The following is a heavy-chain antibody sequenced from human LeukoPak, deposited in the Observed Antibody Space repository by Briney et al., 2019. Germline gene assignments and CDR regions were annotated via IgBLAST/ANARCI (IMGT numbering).Heavy chain of an antibody. Sequence: SETLSLTCTVSGDSISTSNSYWGWIRQPPGKGLEWIGSIYYSGSTYYNPSLKSRVTISVDTSKNQFSLKLSSVTAADTAVYYCARDYTTTPKFDPWGQGTLVTVSS. CDR1: GDSISTSNSY. CDR3: ARDYTTTPKFDP. CDR2: IYYSGST. V-gene: IGHV4-39*07. D-gene: IGHD4-17*01. J-gene: IGHJ5*02.